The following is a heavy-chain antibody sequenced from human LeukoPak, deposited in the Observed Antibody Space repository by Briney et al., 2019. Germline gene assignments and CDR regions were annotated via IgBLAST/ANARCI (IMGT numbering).Heavy chain of an antibody. CDR3: ARGRGVCDINRGAVDI. D-gene: IGHD2-15*01. CDR2: IYYSGSI. CDR1: GGSISSNSYY. V-gene: IGHV4-39*01. J-gene: IGHJ3*02. Sequence: PSETLSLTCTFSGGSISSNSYYWGWIRQPPGKGLEWIGSIYYSGSIYYNPSLKSRVTISVDTSKNQFSLKLSSVTAADTAVYYCARGRGVCDINRGAVDIWGQGTMVTVSS.